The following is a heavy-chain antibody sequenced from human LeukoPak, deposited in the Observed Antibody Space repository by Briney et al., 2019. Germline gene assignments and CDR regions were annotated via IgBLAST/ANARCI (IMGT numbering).Heavy chain of an antibody. CDR2: IYPGDSDT. D-gene: IGHD2-21*01. Sequence: GESLKISCKGSGYSFTSYWIGWVRQMPGKGLEWMGIIYPGDSDTRYTPSFQGQVTISADKPIRTAYLQWSSLNASDPAMYYCARHSQDIVGVGFHHWGQGPLVTVSS. J-gene: IGHJ4*02. CDR1: GYSFTSYW. V-gene: IGHV5-51*01. CDR3: ARHSQDIVGVGFHH.